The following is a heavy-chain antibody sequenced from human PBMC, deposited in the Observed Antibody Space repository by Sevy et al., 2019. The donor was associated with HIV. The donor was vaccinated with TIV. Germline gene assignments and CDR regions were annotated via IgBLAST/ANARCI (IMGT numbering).Heavy chain of an antibody. V-gene: IGHV3-30-3*01. J-gene: IGHJ4*02. CDR2: ISYDGSHK. D-gene: IGHD6-19*01. CDR1: GFTFSTHA. CDR3: AREGGYSIDWSPGNY. Sequence: GGSLRLSCAASGFTFSTHAMHWLRQAPGNGLEWVALISYDGSHKYYADSVKGRFTISRDDSKNTLSLQMNSLRPEDTAVYYCAREGGYSIDWSPGNYWGQRTLVTVSS.